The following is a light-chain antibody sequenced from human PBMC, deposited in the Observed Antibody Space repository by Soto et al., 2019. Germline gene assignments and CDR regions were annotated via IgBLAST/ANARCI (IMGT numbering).Light chain of an antibody. J-gene: IGKJ1*01. Sequence: DIQMTQSPSTLSASVGDRVTITCRASQSISSWLAWYQQKPGKAPKLLIYKTSTLETGVPSRFSGSGSGTEFTLTISSLQPEDFAIYYCQQYNTYPWTFGQGTRVEI. V-gene: IGKV1-5*03. CDR3: QQYNTYPWT. CDR1: QSISSW. CDR2: KTS.